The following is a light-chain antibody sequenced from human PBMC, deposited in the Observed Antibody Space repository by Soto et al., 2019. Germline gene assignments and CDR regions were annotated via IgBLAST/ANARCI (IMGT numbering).Light chain of an antibody. V-gene: IGLV2-14*01. CDR2: DVS. J-gene: IGLJ1*01. CDR3: SSYTSSITLGYV. CDR1: SSDVGGYNY. Sequence: QSALTQPASVSGSPGQSITISCTGTSSDVGGYNYVSWYQQHPGKAPKLIIYDVSDRPSGVSNRFSGSKSGNTASLTISGLQAEDEADYYCSSYTSSITLGYVFGTGTKLTV.